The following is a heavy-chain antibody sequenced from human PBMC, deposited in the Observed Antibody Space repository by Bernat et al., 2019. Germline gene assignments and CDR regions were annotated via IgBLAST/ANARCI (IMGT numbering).Heavy chain of an antibody. J-gene: IGHJ5*02. Sequence: QVQLQESGPGLVKPSETLSLTCAVSGYSISSGYYWGWIRQPPGKGLEWIGSIYHSGSTYYHPSLKSRVTISVDTSKNQFSLKLSSVTAADTAVYYCARVHYYGSGGGLIDPWGQGTLVTVSS. V-gene: IGHV4-38-2*01. CDR1: GYSISSGYY. CDR2: IYHSGST. CDR3: ARVHYYGSGGGLIDP. D-gene: IGHD3-10*01.